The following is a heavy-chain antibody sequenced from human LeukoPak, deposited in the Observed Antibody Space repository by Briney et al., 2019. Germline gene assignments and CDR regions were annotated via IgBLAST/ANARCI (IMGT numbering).Heavy chain of an antibody. J-gene: IGHJ4*02. CDR2: ISGSGGST. CDR1: GFTFSSYA. D-gene: IGHD4-17*01. V-gene: IGHV3-23*01. Sequence: GGSLRLSCAASGFTFSSYAMSWVRQAPGKGLEWVSTISGSGGSTYYAASVKGRFTTSRDNSKNTLYLQMSSLRAEDTAVYYCAKLGDYYGAIPADYWGQGTLVTVSS. CDR3: AKLGDYYGAIPADY.